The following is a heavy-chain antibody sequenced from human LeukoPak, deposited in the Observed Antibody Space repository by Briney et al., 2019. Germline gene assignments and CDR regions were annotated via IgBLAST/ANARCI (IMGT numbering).Heavy chain of an antibody. D-gene: IGHD3-22*01. Sequence: GGSLRLSRVASGFSFSNYAMSWVRQAPGKGLEWVSAISGSGGSTNYADSVKGRFTISRDNSKNTLYVQMNSLRDEDTAVYYCAKDQLIVVVMATFDYWGQGTLVTVSS. J-gene: IGHJ4*02. CDR3: AKDQLIVVVMATFDY. CDR2: ISGSGGST. CDR1: GFSFSNYA. V-gene: IGHV3-23*01.